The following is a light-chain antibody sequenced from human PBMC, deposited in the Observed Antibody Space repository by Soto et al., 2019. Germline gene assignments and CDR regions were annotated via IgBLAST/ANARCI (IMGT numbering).Light chain of an antibody. CDR3: SSYTRSSTRV. Sequence: QSALTQPASVSGSPGQSITISCTGTSSDVGAYNYVSWYQQHPGRAPKLMIYDVTNRPSGVSNRFSGSKSCNTASLTISGLQAYDDADYYGSSYTRSSTRVFGGGTKLTVL. CDR1: SSDVGAYNY. CDR2: DVT. J-gene: IGLJ2*01. V-gene: IGLV2-14*01.